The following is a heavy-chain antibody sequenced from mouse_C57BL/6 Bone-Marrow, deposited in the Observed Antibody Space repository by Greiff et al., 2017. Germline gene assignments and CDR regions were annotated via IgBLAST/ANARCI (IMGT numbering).Heavy chain of an antibody. J-gene: IGHJ3*01. D-gene: IGHD2-3*01. CDR2: ISYDGSN. CDR3: ARDRWLLLFAY. V-gene: IGHV3-6*01. Sequence: ESGPGLVKPSQSLSLTCSVTGYSITSGYYWNWIRQFPGNKLEWMGYISYDGSNNYNPSLKNRISITRDKSKNQFFLKLNSVTTEDTATYYCARDRWLLLFAYWGQGTLVTVSA. CDR1: GYSITSGYY.